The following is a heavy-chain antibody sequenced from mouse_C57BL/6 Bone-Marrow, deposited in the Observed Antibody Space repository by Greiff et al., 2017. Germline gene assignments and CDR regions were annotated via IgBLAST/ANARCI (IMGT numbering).Heavy chain of an antibody. V-gene: IGHV1-81*01. CDR1: GYTFTSYG. D-gene: IGHD3-2*02. Sequence: VQLQQSGAEMARPGASVQLSCKASGYTFTSYGISWVKQRTGQGLEWIGESYTRSGNTYYNEKLQGKAKLNADKSTSTGYMEMRSLTSEDPAVYFGARERQLRPYYAMDYWGQGTSVTVSS. J-gene: IGHJ4*01. CDR3: ARERQLRPYYAMDY. CDR2: SYTRSGNT.